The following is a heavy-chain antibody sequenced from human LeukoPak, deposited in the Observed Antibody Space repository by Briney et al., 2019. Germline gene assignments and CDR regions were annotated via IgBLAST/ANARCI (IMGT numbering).Heavy chain of an antibody. J-gene: IGHJ4*02. V-gene: IGHV3-73*01. Sequence: GGSLRLSCAASGFTFSGSAMHWVRQASGKGVEGVGRIRSKANSYATAYAAWVKGRFPISRDDSKNTAYLQMNSLKTEDTAVYYCTRHAFGYDSSRVTDYWGQGTLVTVSS. CDR3: TRHAFGYDSSRVTDY. D-gene: IGHD5-12*01. CDR2: IRSKANSYAT. CDR1: GFTFSGSA.